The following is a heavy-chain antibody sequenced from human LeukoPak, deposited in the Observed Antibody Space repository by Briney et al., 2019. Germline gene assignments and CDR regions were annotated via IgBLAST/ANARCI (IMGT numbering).Heavy chain of an antibody. D-gene: IGHD1-26*01. CDR2: ISGRSDGI. V-gene: IGHV1-18*01. CDR3: ARDWDGRSDCFDP. CDR1: GYTFSTFG. J-gene: IGHJ5*02. Sequence: ASVKVSCKASGYTFSTFGISWVRQAPGHGLEWMGYISGRSDGINYAQNFEGRLTMTTDTSTSTAYMELVSLTSDDAAVYYCARDWDGRSDCFDPWGQGTLVIVSS.